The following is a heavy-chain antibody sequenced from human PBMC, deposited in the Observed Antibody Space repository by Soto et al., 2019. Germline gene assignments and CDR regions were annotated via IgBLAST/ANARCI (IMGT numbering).Heavy chain of an antibody. D-gene: IGHD5-18*01. V-gene: IGHV3-30-3*01. CDR2: ISYDGTNE. CDR3: ATRSRGSRYGYPFDY. J-gene: IGHJ4*02. Sequence: GGSLRLSCAASGFTFIAYSMHWVRQAPGKGLEWVAAISYDGTNEYYADSVKGRFTVSRDNSKNTLYIQMNSLRAGDTAVYYCATRSRGSRYGYPFDYWGQGTLVTVSS. CDR1: GFTFIAYS.